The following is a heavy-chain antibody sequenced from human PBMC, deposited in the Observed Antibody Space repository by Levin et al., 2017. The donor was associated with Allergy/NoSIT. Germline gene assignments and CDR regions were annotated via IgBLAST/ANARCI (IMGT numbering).Heavy chain of an antibody. V-gene: IGHV3-9*01. D-gene: IGHD6-13*01. Sequence: SCAASGFIFDDYAVHWVRQAPGKGLEWVSGISWNSDIIGYADSVKGRFTISRDSATNSLYLQVNSLRAEDTALYYCAKGADSIAAAGIIDYWGQGTLVTVSS. CDR2: ISWNSDII. J-gene: IGHJ4*02. CDR1: GFIFDDYA. CDR3: AKGADSIAAAGIIDY.